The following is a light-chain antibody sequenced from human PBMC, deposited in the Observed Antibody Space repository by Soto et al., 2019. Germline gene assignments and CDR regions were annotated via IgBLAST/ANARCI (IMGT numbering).Light chain of an antibody. CDR1: SSNIGAGYD. Sequence: QPVLTQPPSVSGAPGQRATISCTGSSSNIGAGYDVHWYQQLPGTAPKLLIYGNSNRPSGVPDRFSGSKSGTSASLAITGLRAEDEADYYCQSYDSSLSGWVFGGGTKLTVL. CDR3: QSYDSSLSGWV. J-gene: IGLJ3*02. V-gene: IGLV1-40*01. CDR2: GNS.